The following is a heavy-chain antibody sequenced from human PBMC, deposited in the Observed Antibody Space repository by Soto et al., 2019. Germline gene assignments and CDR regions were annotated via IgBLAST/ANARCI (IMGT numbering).Heavy chain of an antibody. J-gene: IGHJ6*02. Sequence: QVRLVQSGAEVKKPGASVTVSCKTSGYTFSNYGINWVRQAPGQGLEWMGWISGYTGNTNYAQTVQGRVTMTTDTSTGTVYMELRSLKSDDTAIYYCSRFIMVGGWFDPNYYHGMDVWGQGTTVTVSS. CDR2: ISGYTGNT. CDR1: GYTFSNYG. CDR3: SRFIMVGGWFDPNYYHGMDV. V-gene: IGHV1-18*01. D-gene: IGHD6-19*01.